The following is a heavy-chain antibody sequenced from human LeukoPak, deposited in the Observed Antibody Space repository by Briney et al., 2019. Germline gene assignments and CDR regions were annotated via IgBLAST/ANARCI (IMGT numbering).Heavy chain of an antibody. Sequence: PGGSLRLSCAASGSTVSSYYMIWVRQAPGKGLEWVSIIYSGGKTYYADSVKGRFTISRDNSKNTLYLQMNSLRAEDTAVYFCARGADFWSSPFDYWGQGTLVTVSS. D-gene: IGHD3-3*01. CDR1: GSTVSSYY. V-gene: IGHV3-53*01. CDR3: ARGADFWSSPFDY. CDR2: IYSGGKT. J-gene: IGHJ4*02.